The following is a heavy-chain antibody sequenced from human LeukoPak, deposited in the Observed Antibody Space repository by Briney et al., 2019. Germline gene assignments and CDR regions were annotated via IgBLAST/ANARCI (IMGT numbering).Heavy chain of an antibody. CDR2: ISGSGGST. CDR3: AKGLQPIVVVTAIDY. Sequence: GGSLRLSCAASGFTFSSYAMSWVRQAPGKGLEWVSAISGSGGSTYYADSVKGRFTISRDNSKNTLYLQMNSLRAEDTAVYYCAKGLQPIVVVTAIDYWGQGTLVTVSS. J-gene: IGHJ4*02. CDR1: GFTFSSYA. V-gene: IGHV3-23*01. D-gene: IGHD2-21*02.